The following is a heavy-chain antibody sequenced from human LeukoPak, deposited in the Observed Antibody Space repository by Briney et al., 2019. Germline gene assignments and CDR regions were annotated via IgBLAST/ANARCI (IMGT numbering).Heavy chain of an antibody. Sequence: GGSLRLSCAASGFTFSSSPMSWVRQVPGKGLEWVSGISNSGANTYYADAVKGRFTISRDNSKTTLYLYMNSLGVEDTAVYYCAQDRYSSPAGYRGQGTLVTVSS. J-gene: IGHJ4*02. D-gene: IGHD6-19*01. V-gene: IGHV3-23*01. CDR3: AQDRYSSPAGY. CDR2: ISNSGANT. CDR1: GFTFSSSP.